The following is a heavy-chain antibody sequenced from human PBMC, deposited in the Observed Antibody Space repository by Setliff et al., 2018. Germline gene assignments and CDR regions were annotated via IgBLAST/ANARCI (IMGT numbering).Heavy chain of an antibody. V-gene: IGHV4-59*01. CDR2: IYYSGST. D-gene: IGHD3-10*01. Sequence: SETLSLTCTVSGGSISSYYWSWIRQPPGKGLEWIGYIYYSGSTNYNPSLKSRVTISVDTSKNQFSLKLSSVTAADTAVYYCARGGTMVRGVIIPYYYGMDVWGQGTTVTVSS. CDR3: ARGGTMVRGVIIPYYYGMDV. J-gene: IGHJ6*02. CDR1: GGSISSYY.